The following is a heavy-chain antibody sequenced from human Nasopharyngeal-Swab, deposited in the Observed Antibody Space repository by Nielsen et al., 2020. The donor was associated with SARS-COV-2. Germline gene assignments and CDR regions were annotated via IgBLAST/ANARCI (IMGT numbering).Heavy chain of an antibody. V-gene: IGHV4-59*01. CDR2: IYYSGST. Sequence: WIRQPPGKGLEWIGYIYYSGSTNYNPSLKSRVTISVDTSKNQFSLKLSSVTAADTAVYYCARRGLGVYDSSGYYYLTYWGQGTLITVSS. CDR3: ARRGLGVYDSSGYYYLTY. J-gene: IGHJ4*02. D-gene: IGHD3-22*01.